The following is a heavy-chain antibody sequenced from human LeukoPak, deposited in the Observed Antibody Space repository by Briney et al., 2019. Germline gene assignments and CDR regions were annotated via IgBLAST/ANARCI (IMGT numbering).Heavy chain of an antibody. Sequence: HPGGSLRLSCAASGFDLNTYEMNWVRQAPGKGLEWIADITISGHTKNYADSVKGRFTTSRDNAGTSLYLQMNSLRVEDTGVYYCARGDPHADLWGQGTLVTVS. CDR3: ARGDPHADL. CDR1: GFDLNTYE. CDR2: ITISGHTK. J-gene: IGHJ5*02. V-gene: IGHV3-48*03.